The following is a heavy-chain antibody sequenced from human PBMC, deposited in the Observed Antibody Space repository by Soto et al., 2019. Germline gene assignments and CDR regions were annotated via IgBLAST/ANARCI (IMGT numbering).Heavy chain of an antibody. D-gene: IGHD2-15*01. V-gene: IGHV3-7*03. CDR1: GFTFTNYW. CDR3: ARGMSTHGIDS. J-gene: IGHJ4*02. CDR2: INQDGSDK. Sequence: EVQLVESGGGLVQPGGSLRLSCAVSGFTFTNYWMNWVRQAPGRGLEWLANINQDGSDKSYVDAVKGRFTISRDNAKNSLYLQMNSLRAEDTAVYYCARGMSTHGIDSWGQGTLVTVSS.